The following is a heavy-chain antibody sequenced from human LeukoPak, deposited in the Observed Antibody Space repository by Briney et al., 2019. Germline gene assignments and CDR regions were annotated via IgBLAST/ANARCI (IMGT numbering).Heavy chain of an antibody. D-gene: IGHD5-24*01. CDR2: IYPGDSDT. V-gene: IGHV5-51*01. J-gene: IGHJ3*02. CDR1: GYSFTSYW. Sequence: GESLKISCKGSGYSFTSYWIGWVRQMPGKRLEWMGIIYPGDSDTRYSPSFQGQVTISADKSISTAYLQWSSLTASDTAMYYCARRHVEMATIDAFDIWGQGTMVTASS. CDR3: ARRHVEMATIDAFDI.